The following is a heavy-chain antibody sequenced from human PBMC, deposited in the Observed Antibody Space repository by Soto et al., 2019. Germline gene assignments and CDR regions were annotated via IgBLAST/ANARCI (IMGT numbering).Heavy chain of an antibody. V-gene: IGHV4-59*01. CDR2: IYYSGST. D-gene: IGHD6-6*01. Sequence: PSETLSLTCTVSGGSISSYYWSWIRQPPGKGLEWIGYIYYSGSTNYNPSLKSRVTISVDTSKNQFSLKLSSVTVADTAVYYCARGIAARPFDYWGQGTLVTVSS. J-gene: IGHJ4*02. CDR1: GGSISSYY. CDR3: ARGIAARPFDY.